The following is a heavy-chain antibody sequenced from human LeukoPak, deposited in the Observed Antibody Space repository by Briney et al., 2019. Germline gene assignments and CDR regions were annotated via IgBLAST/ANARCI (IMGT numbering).Heavy chain of an antibody. Sequence: PSETLSLTRAVYGGSFSGSYWSWIRQPPGKGLEWIGEINHSGSTNYNPSLKSRVTISVDTSKNQFSLKLSSVTAADTAVYYCARSMVRGVIITRWGQGTLVTVSS. V-gene: IGHV4-34*01. CDR1: GGSFSGSY. D-gene: IGHD3-10*01. CDR2: INHSGST. J-gene: IGHJ4*02. CDR3: ARSMVRGVIITR.